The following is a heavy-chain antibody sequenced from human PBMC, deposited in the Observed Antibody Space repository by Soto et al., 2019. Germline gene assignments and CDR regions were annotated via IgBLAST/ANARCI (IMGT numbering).Heavy chain of an antibody. CDR3: ARTLGDYFDY. D-gene: IGHD3-16*01. Sequence: EVQLVESGGGLIQPGGSLRLSCAVSGFTVSSNYMSWVRQAPGKGLEWVSVIYSGGSTYYADSVKGRFTISRDNAKNTLYLQMNTLRAENTAVYYCARTLGDYFDYWGQGTLVTVSS. CDR1: GFTVSSNY. CDR2: IYSGGST. V-gene: IGHV3-53*01. J-gene: IGHJ4*02.